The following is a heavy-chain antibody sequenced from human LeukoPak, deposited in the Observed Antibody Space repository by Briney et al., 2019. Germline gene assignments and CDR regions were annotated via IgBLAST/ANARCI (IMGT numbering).Heavy chain of an antibody. CDR1: GFTFSSYW. CDR2: IYSGGST. D-gene: IGHD7-27*01. V-gene: IGHV3-53*01. Sequence: GGSLRLSCAASGFTFSSYWMSWVRQAPGKGLEWVSVIYSGGSTYYADSVKGRFTISRDNSKNTLYLQMNSLRAEDTAVYYCAITGDHGYFDYWGQGTLVTVSS. J-gene: IGHJ4*02. CDR3: AITGDHGYFDY.